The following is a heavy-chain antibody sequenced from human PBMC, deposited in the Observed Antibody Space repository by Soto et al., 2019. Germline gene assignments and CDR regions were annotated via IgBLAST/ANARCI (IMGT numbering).Heavy chain of an antibody. V-gene: IGHV4-59*01. CDR2: IYYSGST. CDR3: ARAIGYTGSGWYGLDY. CDR1: GGSISSYY. Sequence: PLETLSLTCTVSGGSISSYYWSWIRQPPGKGLEWIGYIYYSGSTNYNPSLKSRVTISVDTSKNQFSLKLSSVTAADTAVYYCARAIGYTGSGWYGLDYWGQGTLVTVSS. J-gene: IGHJ4*02. D-gene: IGHD6-19*01.